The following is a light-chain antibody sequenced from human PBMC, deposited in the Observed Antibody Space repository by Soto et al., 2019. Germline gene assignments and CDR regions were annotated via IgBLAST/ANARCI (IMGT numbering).Light chain of an antibody. CDR1: QSVSSN. CDR2: GAS. CDR3: QQYNNWPPFT. V-gene: IGKV3-15*01. Sequence: EIVLTQSPGTLSLSPGERATLSCRASQSVSSNLAWYQQKPGQAPRLLIYGASTRATGIPVRFSGSGSGTEFTLTISSLQPEDFAVYYCQQYNNWPPFTFGQGTRLEIK. J-gene: IGKJ5*01.